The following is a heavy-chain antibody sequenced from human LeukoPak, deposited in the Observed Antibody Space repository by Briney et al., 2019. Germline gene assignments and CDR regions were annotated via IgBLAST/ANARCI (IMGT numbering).Heavy chain of an antibody. CDR1: GFTFSDYY. CDR3: ARSPGWFGELFYYYYYMDV. CDR2: ISSSGSTI. D-gene: IGHD3-10*01. Sequence: GGSLRPSCAASGFTFSDYYMSWIRQAPGKGLEWVSYISSSGSTIYYADSVKGRFTISRDNAKNSLYLQMNSLRAEDTAVYYCARSPGWFGELFYYYYYMDVWGKGTTVTISS. V-gene: IGHV3-11*01. J-gene: IGHJ6*03.